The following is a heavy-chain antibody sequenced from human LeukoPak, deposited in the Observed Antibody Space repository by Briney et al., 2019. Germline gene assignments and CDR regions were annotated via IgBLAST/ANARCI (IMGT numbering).Heavy chain of an antibody. CDR2: ISHDGSIK. J-gene: IGHJ4*02. V-gene: IGHV3-30-3*01. CDR1: GFTFSDYA. CDR3: ARGGAYTAGGY. D-gene: IGHD5-18*01. Sequence: PGRSLRLSCATSGFTFSDYAMHWVRQAPGKGLEWVAVISHDGSIKFSADSVKGRFTISRDNSKNTLYLQMNSLRDEDTALYYCARGGAYTAGGYWGQGTLVTVSS.